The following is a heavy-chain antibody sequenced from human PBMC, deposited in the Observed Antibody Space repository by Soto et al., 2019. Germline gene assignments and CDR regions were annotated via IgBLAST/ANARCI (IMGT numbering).Heavy chain of an antibody. J-gene: IGHJ6*04. D-gene: IGHD2-15*01. Sequence: EVQLVESGGGLVQPGGSLRLSCAASGFTVSSKYMSWVRQAPGTGLEWVSLIQSCGYTYYADSVKGRFTISRASSETTLFLQMNSMRVEDTAMYYCTRDDVYCSVGGCYGVPMDVWFKGTTVTVSA. CDR1: GFTVSSKY. CDR3: TRDDVYCSVGGCYGVPMDV. V-gene: IGHV3-66*01. CDR2: IQSCGYT.